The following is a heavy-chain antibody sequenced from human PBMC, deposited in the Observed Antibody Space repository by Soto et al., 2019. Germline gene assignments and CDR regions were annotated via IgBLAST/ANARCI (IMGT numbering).Heavy chain of an antibody. D-gene: IGHD3-10*01. V-gene: IGHV6-1*01. CDR1: GGSVSSNSAA. J-gene: IGHJ5*02. CDR2: TYYRSKWYN. Sequence: PSQTLSLTCAISGGSVSSNSAAWNWIRQSPSRGLEWLGRTYYRSKWYNDYAVSVKSRITINPDTSKNQFSLQLNSVTPEDTAVYYCARDLGARFGTDNWFDPWGQGTLVTAPQ. CDR3: ARDLGARFGTDNWFDP.